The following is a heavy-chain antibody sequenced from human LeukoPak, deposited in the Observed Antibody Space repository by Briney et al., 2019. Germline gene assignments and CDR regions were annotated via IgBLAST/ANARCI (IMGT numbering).Heavy chain of an antibody. CDR2: IYYSGST. J-gene: IGHJ4*02. Sequence: SETLSLTCTVSGGSISSSSYYWGWTRQPPGKGLEWIGSIYYSGSTYYNPSLKSRVTISVDTSKNQFSLKLSSVTAADTAVYYCASLGVTMVRGTRKYYFDYWGQGTLVTVSS. D-gene: IGHD3-10*01. CDR1: GGSISSSSYY. V-gene: IGHV4-39*07. CDR3: ASLGVTMVRGTRKYYFDY.